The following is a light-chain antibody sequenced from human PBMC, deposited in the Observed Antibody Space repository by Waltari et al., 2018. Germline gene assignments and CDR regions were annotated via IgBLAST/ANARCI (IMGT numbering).Light chain of an antibody. CDR2: GAS. CDR1: QSISSS. V-gene: IGKV3-15*01. CDR3: QQDNNWPPGT. Sequence: EIVLTQSPATLSVYPGERAPLPCRASQSISSSLAGYPQKPGQAPSLLIYGASPRATGVPGGFSGSGSATEFTLIITSLHSEDFAVDYCQQDNNWPPGTFGQGTKVEIK. J-gene: IGKJ1*01.